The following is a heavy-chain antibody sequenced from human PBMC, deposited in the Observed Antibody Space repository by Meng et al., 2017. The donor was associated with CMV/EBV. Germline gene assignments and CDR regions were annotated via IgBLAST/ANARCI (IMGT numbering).Heavy chain of an antibody. Sequence: GESLKISCAASGFTFSSHGMHWVRQAPGKGLEWVAFIRYDGSNKYYADSVKGRFTIPRDNSKNTLYLQMNSLRAEDAAVYYCAKVVRDIVVVPAAMGMDVWGQGTTVTVSS. V-gene: IGHV3-30*02. CDR3: AKVVRDIVVVPAAMGMDV. CDR2: IRYDGSNK. D-gene: IGHD2-2*01. J-gene: IGHJ6*02. CDR1: GFTFSSHG.